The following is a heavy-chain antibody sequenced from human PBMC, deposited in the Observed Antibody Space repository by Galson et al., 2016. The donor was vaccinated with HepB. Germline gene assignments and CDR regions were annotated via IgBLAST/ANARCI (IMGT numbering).Heavy chain of an antibody. Sequence: SLRLSCAASGFTFSTYWMHWVRQDPGKGLVWVSRINGDGSRTRYADSVKGRFTISRDNAKKTLYLQMNSLRAADKAVYYCAREANYYDVSDYHDYFDSWGPGTLVTVSS. CDR1: GFTFSTYW. CDR2: INGDGSRT. D-gene: IGHD3-22*01. J-gene: IGHJ4*02. V-gene: IGHV3-74*01. CDR3: AREANYYDVSDYHDYFDS.